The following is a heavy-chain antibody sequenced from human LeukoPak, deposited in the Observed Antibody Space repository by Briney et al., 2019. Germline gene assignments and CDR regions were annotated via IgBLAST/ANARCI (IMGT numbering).Heavy chain of an antibody. Sequence: GGSLRLSCAASGFTFSSYAMHWVRQAPGKGLEWVAVISYDGSNKYYADSVKGRFTISRDNSKNTLYLQMNSLRAEDTAVYYCARDYSSSWYVRKYFDYWGQGTLVTVSS. CDR3: ARDYSSSWYVRKYFDY. J-gene: IGHJ4*02. CDR1: GFTFSSYA. CDR2: ISYDGSNK. D-gene: IGHD6-13*01. V-gene: IGHV3-30*01.